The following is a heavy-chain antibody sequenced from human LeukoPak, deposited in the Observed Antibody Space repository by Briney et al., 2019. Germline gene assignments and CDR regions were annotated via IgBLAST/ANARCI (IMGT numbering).Heavy chain of an antibody. CDR1: GFTFSSYA. D-gene: IGHD3-3*01. Sequence: PGGSLRLSCAASGFTFSSYAMHWVRQAPGKGLEWVAVVSSDGSNKYYADSVKGRFTISRDNSKNTLYLQMNSLRVEDTAVYYCARGGPEWPLDYWGQGTLVTVST. CDR3: ARGGPEWPLDY. J-gene: IGHJ4*02. CDR2: VSSDGSNK. V-gene: IGHV3-30*03.